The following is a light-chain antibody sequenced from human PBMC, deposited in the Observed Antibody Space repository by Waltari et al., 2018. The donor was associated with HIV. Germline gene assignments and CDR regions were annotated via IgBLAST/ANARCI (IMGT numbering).Light chain of an antibody. CDR2: FGS. CDR3: MQPLHAPFT. J-gene: IGKJ3*01. V-gene: IGKV2-28*01. Sequence: IVMTQSPLSLPVTPGPPASISCKSSQSLLHTNGYDYLDWYLQKPGQSPQLLIYFGSKRASGVPDRFSGSGSGTDFTLKISRVEAEDVGVYYCMQPLHAPFTFGPGTKVDIK. CDR1: QSLLHTNGYDY.